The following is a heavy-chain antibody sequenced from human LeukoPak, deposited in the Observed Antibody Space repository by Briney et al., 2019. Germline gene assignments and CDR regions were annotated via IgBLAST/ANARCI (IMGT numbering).Heavy chain of an antibody. D-gene: IGHD3-3*01. CDR2: MNPKSGNT. Sequence: ASVKVSCKASGYTFTSYDINWVRQATGQGLEWMGWMNPKSGNTGYAQKFQGRVTITRNTSISTAYMELSSLRSEDTAVYYCARAGRITIFGVVIDRAFDIWGQGTMVTVSS. CDR1: GYTFTSYD. J-gene: IGHJ3*02. CDR3: ARAGRITIFGVVIDRAFDI. V-gene: IGHV1-8*03.